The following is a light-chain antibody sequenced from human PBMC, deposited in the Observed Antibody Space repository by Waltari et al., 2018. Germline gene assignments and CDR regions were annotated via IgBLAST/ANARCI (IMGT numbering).Light chain of an antibody. V-gene: IGKV4-1*01. J-gene: IGKJ1*01. CDR2: WAS. Sequence: DIVMTQSPDSLAVSLGERATINFKSSQSVLYSSNNKNYLAWYQQKPGQPPTLLIYWASTRESGVPDRFSGSGSGTDFTLTISSLQAEDVAVYYCQQYYSTPPTFGQGTKVEIK. CDR1: QSVLYSSNNKNY. CDR3: QQYYSTPPT.